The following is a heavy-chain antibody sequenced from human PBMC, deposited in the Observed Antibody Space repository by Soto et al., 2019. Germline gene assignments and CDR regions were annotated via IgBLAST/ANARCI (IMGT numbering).Heavy chain of an antibody. V-gene: IGHV3-11*06. Sequence: SLRLSCAASGFTFSDYYMSWIRQAPGKGLEWVSYISSSSSYAIYADSVKGRLTISRDNAKNSLYLQMNSLRAEDTAIYYCARDSSIGARPFDYWGQGTLVTVSS. CDR2: ISSSSSYA. D-gene: IGHD6-6*01. CDR1: GFTFSDYY. J-gene: IGHJ4*02. CDR3: ARDSSIGARPFDY.